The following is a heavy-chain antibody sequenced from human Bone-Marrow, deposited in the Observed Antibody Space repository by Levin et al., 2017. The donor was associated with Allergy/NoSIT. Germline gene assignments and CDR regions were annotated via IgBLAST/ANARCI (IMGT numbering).Heavy chain of an antibody. J-gene: IGHJ3*02. CDR3: AREIPYFYDPDGYGWRAFDI. D-gene: IGHD3-22*01. CDR2: IYSGENT. V-gene: IGHV3-53*01. Sequence: SGGSLRLSCGVSGFNVSNNYMTWVRQAPGKGLEWISLIYSGENTYYADSVKGRFTISRDSSKNTVYLQMNGLRAEDTAVYYCAREIPYFYDPDGYGWRAFDIWGQGTRVTVSS. CDR1: GFNVSNNY.